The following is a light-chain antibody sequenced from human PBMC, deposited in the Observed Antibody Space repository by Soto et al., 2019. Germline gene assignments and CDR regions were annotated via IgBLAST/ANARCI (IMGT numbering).Light chain of an antibody. CDR3: QQLESQRLT. CDR1: QGISSS. J-gene: IGKJ4*01. V-gene: IGKV1-9*01. Sequence: IKLPQSPNLVSASLGDRFTITWLARQGISSSLAWYQQRAGKAPKFLIYAAPTLQSGAPSRFSGSGSGTEFALTIISFQAEDAVPYYSQQLESQRLTFGGGTKV. CDR2: AAP.